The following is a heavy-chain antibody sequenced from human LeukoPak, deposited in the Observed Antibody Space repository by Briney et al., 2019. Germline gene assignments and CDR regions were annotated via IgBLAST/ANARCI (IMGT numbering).Heavy chain of an antibody. CDR1: GFTFSSYG. V-gene: IGHV3-30*18. Sequence: PGGSLRLSCAASGFTFSSYGMHWVRQAPGKGLEWVAVISYDGSNKYYADSVKGRFTISRDNSKNTLYLQMNCLRAEDTAVYYCAKPRGQGLYSGSYYGLDYWGQGTLVTVSS. CDR2: ISYDGSNK. CDR3: AKPRGQGLYSGSYYGLDY. D-gene: IGHD1-26*01. J-gene: IGHJ4*02.